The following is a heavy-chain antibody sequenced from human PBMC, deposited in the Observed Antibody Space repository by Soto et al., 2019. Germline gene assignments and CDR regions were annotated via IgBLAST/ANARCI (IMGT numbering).Heavy chain of an antibody. J-gene: IGHJ4*02. V-gene: IGHV3-23*01. CDR1: GFTFSSYA. D-gene: IGHD2-15*01. CDR3: AAATVAGRYYFDY. Sequence: EVQLLESGGGLVQPGGSLRLSCAASGFTFSSYAMSWVRQAPGKGLEWVSAISGSGGSTYYADSVKGRFTISRDNSKNTLYLQMNSLRAEDTAVYYCAAATVAGRYYFDYLGQGTLVTVSS. CDR2: ISGSGGST.